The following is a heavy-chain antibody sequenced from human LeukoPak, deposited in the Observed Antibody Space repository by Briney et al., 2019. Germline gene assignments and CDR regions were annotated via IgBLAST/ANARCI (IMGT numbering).Heavy chain of an antibody. V-gene: IGHV3-23*01. D-gene: IGHD2-21*01. J-gene: IGHJ4*02. CDR3: AKAPVTTCSGAYCYPFDY. CDR1: GFTLSSYA. CDR2: ISVSGNT. Sequence: GGSLRLSCAASGFTLSSYAMSWVCQAPGKGLEWVSAISVSGNTYHADSVKGRFTISRDSSKNTLYLQMNRLRAEDAAVYYCAKAPVTTCSGAYCYPFDYWGQGTLVTVSS.